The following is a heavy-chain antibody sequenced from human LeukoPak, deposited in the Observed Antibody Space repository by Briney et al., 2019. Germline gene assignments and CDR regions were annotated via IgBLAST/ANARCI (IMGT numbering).Heavy chain of an antibody. Sequence: GASLRLSCADSGCTFSSYAMSWVRQAPGKGLEWVSAISGSGGSTYYADSVKGRFTISRDNSKNTLYLQMNSLRAEDTAVYYCAKGVTTGTTLIGVDYWGQGTLVTVSS. D-gene: IGHD1-1*01. CDR2: ISGSGGST. CDR1: GCTFSSYA. V-gene: IGHV3-23*01. CDR3: AKGVTTGTTLIGVDY. J-gene: IGHJ4*02.